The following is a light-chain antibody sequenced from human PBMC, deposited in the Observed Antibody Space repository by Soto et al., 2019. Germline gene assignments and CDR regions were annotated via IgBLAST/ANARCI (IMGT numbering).Light chain of an antibody. J-gene: IGKJ4*01. Sequence: EIVMTQSPATLSVSPGERATLSCRASHSVGSNLAWYQHKPGQAPRVLIYGASTRATGIPARFSGSGSGTEFTLTISSLQSEDFAVYYCQQYSSSPPLTFGGGTKVEIK. V-gene: IGKV3-15*01. CDR1: HSVGSN. CDR2: GAS. CDR3: QQYSSSPPLT.